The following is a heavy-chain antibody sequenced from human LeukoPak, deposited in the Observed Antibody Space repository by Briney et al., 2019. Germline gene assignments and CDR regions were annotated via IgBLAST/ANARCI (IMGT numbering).Heavy chain of an antibody. Sequence: QPGRSLRLSCAASGFTFSSYAMHWVRQAPGKGLEWVAVISYDGSNKYYADSVKGRFTISRDNSKNTLYLQMNSLRAEDTAVYYCARDGFDYWGQGTLVTVSS. V-gene: IGHV3-30-3*01. CDR2: ISYDGSNK. CDR3: ARDGFDY. CDR1: GFTFSSYA. J-gene: IGHJ4*02.